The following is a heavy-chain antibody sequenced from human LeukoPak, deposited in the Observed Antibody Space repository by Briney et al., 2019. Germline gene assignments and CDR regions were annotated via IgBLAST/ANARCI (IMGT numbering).Heavy chain of an antibody. CDR1: GFTFSSYS. CDR2: ISSSSSYI. D-gene: IGHD4-17*01. J-gene: IGHJ6*02. V-gene: IGHV3-21*01. CDR3: ARRLTVTRYGMDV. Sequence: GGSLRLSCAASGFTFSSYSMNWVRQAPGKGLEWVSSISSSSSYIYYADSVKGRFTISRDNAKNSLYLQMNSLRAEDTAVYYCARRLTVTRYGMDVWGQGTTVTVSS.